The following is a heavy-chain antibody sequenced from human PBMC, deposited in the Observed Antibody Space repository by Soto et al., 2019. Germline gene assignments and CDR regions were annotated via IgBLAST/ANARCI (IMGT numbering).Heavy chain of an antibody. CDR1: GFSFSDYP. CDR3: AKDDSNFGWWFDP. J-gene: IGHJ5*02. D-gene: IGHD3-22*01. Sequence: GGSLRLSCAASGFSFSDYPMGWVRQAPGKGLEWVSAIRLSGGRTYYQESVKGRFTISRDDSKSTLYLQMNSLRVEDRATYYCAKDDSNFGWWFDPWGQGTLVTVSS. V-gene: IGHV3-23*01. CDR2: IRLSGGRT.